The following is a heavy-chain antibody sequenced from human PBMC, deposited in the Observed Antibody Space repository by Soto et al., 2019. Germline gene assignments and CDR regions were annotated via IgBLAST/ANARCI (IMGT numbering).Heavy chain of an antibody. Sequence: PSETLSLTCTVSGGSISSSSYYWGWIRQPPGKGLEWIGRIYYSGSTYYNPSLKSRVTISVDTSKNQFSLKLSSVTAADTVLYYCARHSSGYHVQVHAFDIWGQGTMVTVS. CDR2: IYYSGST. D-gene: IGHD3-22*01. V-gene: IGHV4-39*01. J-gene: IGHJ3*02. CDR3: ARHSSGYHVQVHAFDI. CDR1: GGSISSSSYY.